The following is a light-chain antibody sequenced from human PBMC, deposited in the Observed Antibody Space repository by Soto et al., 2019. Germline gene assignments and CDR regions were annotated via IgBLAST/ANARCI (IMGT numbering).Light chain of an antibody. J-gene: IGLJ1*01. CDR2: GVT. Sequence: QSVLTQPASVSGSPGQSITISCTGTSSDVGGYYSVSWYRQHPGKAPKLIIYGVTNRPSGVSDRFSASKSGNTASLTISGLQAEDEADYLCCSSGGSPTYVFGTGTKVTVL. CDR3: CSSGGSPTYV. CDR1: SSDVGGYYS. V-gene: IGLV2-14*01.